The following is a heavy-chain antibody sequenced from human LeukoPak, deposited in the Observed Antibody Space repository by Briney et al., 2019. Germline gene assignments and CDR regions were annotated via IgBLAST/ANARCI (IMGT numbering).Heavy chain of an antibody. CDR3: AKDGYYYDSSGYFDY. CDR2: ILYDRSNK. D-gene: IGHD3-22*01. V-gene: IGHV3-30*02. Sequence: GGSLRLSCAASGFIFSSYGMPWVRQAPGKGLVWVAFILYDRSNKYYADSVKCRFTISRDNSNNTLYLQMNSLRAEDTAVYYCAKDGYYYDSSGYFDYWGQGTLVTVSS. CDR1: GFIFSSYG. J-gene: IGHJ4*02.